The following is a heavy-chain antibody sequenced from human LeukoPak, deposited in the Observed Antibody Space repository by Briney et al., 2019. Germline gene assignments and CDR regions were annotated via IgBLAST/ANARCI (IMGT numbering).Heavy chain of an antibody. V-gene: IGHV4-39*01. J-gene: IGHJ4*02. CDR3: ANSANYGGNSGYFDY. CDR2: IYYSGNT. CDR1: GGSISSSSYY. D-gene: IGHD4-23*01. Sequence: SETLSLTCTVSGGSISSSSYYWGWIRQPPGKGLEWIGRIYYSGNTYYNPSLKSRVTISIDTSKNQFSLKLSSVTAADTAVYYCANSANYGGNSGYFDYWGQGTLVTVSS.